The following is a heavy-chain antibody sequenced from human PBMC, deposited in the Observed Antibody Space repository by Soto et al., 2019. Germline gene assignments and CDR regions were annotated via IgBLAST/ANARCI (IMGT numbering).Heavy chain of an antibody. CDR1: GYTFTGYY. J-gene: IGHJ3*02. CDR2: INPNSGGT. Sequence: ASVKVSCKASGYTFTGYYMHWVRQAPGQGLEWMGWINPNSGGTNYARKFQGWVTMTRDTSISTAYMELSRLRSDDTAVYYCARFTYGSGSYSGDAFDIWGQGTMVTVSS. CDR3: ARFTYGSGSYSGDAFDI. V-gene: IGHV1-2*04. D-gene: IGHD3-10*01.